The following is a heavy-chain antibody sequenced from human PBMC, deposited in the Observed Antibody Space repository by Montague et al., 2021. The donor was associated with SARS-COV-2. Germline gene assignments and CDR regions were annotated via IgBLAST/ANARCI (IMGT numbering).Heavy chain of an antibody. CDR3: ARSGAVPMD. V-gene: IGHV4-59*13. J-gene: IGHJ4*02. CDR2: FYHSGGT. CDR1: GGSISCYF. D-gene: IGHD3-10*01. Sequence: SETLSLTCTVSGGSISCYFWSWIRQSPGKGLEWIGYFYHSGGTKYNPSLKSRVTISGDTSKNQFSLKLSSVTTADTAVYYCARSGAVPMDWGQGTLVTVSS.